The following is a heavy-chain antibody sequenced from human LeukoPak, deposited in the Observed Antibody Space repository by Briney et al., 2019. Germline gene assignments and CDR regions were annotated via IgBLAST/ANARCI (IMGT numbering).Heavy chain of an antibody. J-gene: IGHJ4*02. V-gene: IGHV4-59*01. CDR1: GGSISSYY. CDR2: IYYSGST. CDR3: ARDSFGGVGFFDY. Sequence: TSETLSLTCTVSGGSISSYYWSWIRQPPGKGLEWFGYIYYSGSTNYNPSLKSRVTISVDTSKNQFSLKLSSVTAADTAVYYCARDSFGGVGFFDYWGQGTLVTVSS. D-gene: IGHD3-16*01.